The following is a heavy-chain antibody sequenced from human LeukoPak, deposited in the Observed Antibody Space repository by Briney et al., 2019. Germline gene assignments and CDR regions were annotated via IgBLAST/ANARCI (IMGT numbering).Heavy chain of an antibody. Sequence: SETLSLTCTIFGDSISSYYWTWIRQPAGKGLEWIGRIYSSGNTNYNPSLESRVTMSLDTSKNQFSLRVSSVTAADTAVYYCVRSLHTLGGVIVFDSWGQGTLVTVSS. CDR2: IYSSGNT. J-gene: IGHJ5*01. CDR3: VRSLHTLGGVIVFDS. CDR1: GDSISSYY. V-gene: IGHV4-4*07. D-gene: IGHD3-16*02.